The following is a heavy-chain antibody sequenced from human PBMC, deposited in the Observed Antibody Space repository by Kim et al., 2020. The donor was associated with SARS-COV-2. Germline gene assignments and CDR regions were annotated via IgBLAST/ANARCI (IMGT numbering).Heavy chain of an antibody. CDR1: GFTFNDSG. V-gene: IGHV3-73*01. Sequence: GGSLRLSCAASGFTFNDSGIHWVRQASGKGLEWVGRIRSKANSYATAYAASVKGRFTISRDDSKNMAYLQMNSLKTEDTAVYHCTSRVATTRQVDCWGQGTLVTVSS. J-gene: IGHJ4*02. CDR2: IRSKANSYAT. D-gene: IGHD5-12*01. CDR3: TSRVATTRQVDC.